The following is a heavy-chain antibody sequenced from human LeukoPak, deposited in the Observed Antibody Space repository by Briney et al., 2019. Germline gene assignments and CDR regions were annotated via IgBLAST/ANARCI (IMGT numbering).Heavy chain of an antibody. D-gene: IGHD4-11*01. V-gene: IGHV3-33*06. CDR3: AKDAQRGCDYSNSLEY. Sequence: GGSLRLSCASSGFTFSHFGMHWLRQAPGKGLEWVAVIWNDGSNEYYADSVKGRFTISRDNSKNTVSLQMNSLRDEDTAVYYCAKDAQRGCDYSNSLEYWGQGTLVTVSS. CDR2: IWNDGSNE. CDR1: GFTFSHFG. J-gene: IGHJ4*02.